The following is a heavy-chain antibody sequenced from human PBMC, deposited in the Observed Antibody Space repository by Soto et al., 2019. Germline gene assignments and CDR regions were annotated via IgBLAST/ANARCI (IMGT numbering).Heavy chain of an antibody. V-gene: IGHV1-2*04. CDR3: ARDPRGWYGGMDV. CDR2: INPNSGGT. CDR1: GYTFTGYY. J-gene: IGHJ6*02. Sequence: ASVKVSCKASGYTFTGYYMHWVRQAPGQGLEWMGWINPNSGGTNYAQKFQGWVTMTRDTSISTAYMELSRLRSDDTAVYYCARDPRGWYGGMDVWGQGTTVTVSS. D-gene: IGHD6-19*01.